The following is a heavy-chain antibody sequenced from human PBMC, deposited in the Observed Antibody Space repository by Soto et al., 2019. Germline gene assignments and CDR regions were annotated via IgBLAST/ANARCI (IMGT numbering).Heavy chain of an antibody. D-gene: IGHD3-16*02. V-gene: IGHV4-4*08. CDR3: ARDDRYSGPFDY. CDR2: IYYSGST. Sequence: SETLSLTCTVSGGSISSYYWSWIRQPPGKGLEWIGYIYYSGSTNYNPSLKSRVTISVDTSKNQFSLKLSSVTAADTAVYYCARDDRYSGPFDYWGQGALVTVSS. CDR1: GGSISSYY. J-gene: IGHJ4*02.